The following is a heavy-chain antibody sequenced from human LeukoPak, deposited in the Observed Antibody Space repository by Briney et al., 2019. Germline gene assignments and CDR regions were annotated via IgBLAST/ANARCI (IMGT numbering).Heavy chain of an antibody. CDR2: IYSGGST. D-gene: IGHD3-10*01. V-gene: IGHV3-66*01. CDR3: ARVLYYYGSGSYYNLDYFDY. J-gene: IGHJ4*02. CDR1: GFTFSINY. Sequence: GGSLRLSCAASGFTFSINYMSWVRQAPGKALEWVSVIYSGGSTYYADSVKGRFTISRDNSKNTLYLQMNSLRDEDTAVYYCARVLYYYGSGSYYNLDYFDYWGQGTLVTVSS.